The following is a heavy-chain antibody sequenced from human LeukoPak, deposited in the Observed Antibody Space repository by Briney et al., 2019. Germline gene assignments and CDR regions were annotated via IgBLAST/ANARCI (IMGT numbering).Heavy chain of an antibody. D-gene: IGHD6-13*01. Sequence: GRSLRLSCAASGFTFDDYAMHWVRHAAGKGMEWVSGISWNSENMGYADSVKGRFTISRDNAKNSLYMQMDSLRAEDMAFYYCAKGSSSWYPAPSYFDYWGQGSLVTVSS. V-gene: IGHV3-9*03. CDR3: AKGSSSWYPAPSYFDY. CDR2: ISWNSENM. CDR1: GFTFDDYA. J-gene: IGHJ4*02.